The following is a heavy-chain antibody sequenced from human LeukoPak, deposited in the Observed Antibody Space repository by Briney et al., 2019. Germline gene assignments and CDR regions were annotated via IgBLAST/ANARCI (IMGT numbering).Heavy chain of an antibody. CDR1: GYTFTSYD. CDR3: AREYCSSTSCSGGWWFDP. V-gene: IGHV1-8*01. D-gene: IGHD2-2*01. Sequence: ASVKVSCKASGYTFTSYDINWVRQATGQGLEWMGWMNANSGNTGYAQKFQGRVTMTRDTSISTAYMELSSLRSEDTAVYYCAREYCSSTSCSGGWWFDPWGQGILVTVSS. J-gene: IGHJ5*02. CDR2: MNANSGNT.